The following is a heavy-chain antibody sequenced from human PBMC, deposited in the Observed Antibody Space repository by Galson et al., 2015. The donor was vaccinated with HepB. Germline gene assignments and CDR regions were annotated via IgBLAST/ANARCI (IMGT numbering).Heavy chain of an antibody. J-gene: IGHJ4*02. CDR2: ISASGRFT. Sequence: LRLSCAASGFTFNSYVVGWVRQAPGKGLEWVSSISASGRFTYYADSVKGRFTISRDNSKNTLYPQMNSLRAEDTAVYYCAKKWGSERGVAGSLDWGQGTLVTVSS. CDR1: GFTFNSYV. CDR3: AKKWGSERGVAGSLD. V-gene: IGHV3-23*01. D-gene: IGHD6-19*01.